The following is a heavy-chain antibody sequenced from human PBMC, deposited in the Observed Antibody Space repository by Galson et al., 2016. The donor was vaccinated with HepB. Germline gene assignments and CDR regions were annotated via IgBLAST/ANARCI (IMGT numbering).Heavy chain of an antibody. J-gene: IGHJ4*02. CDR1: GFTLRRSV. CDR2: IIETGSDS. V-gene: IGHV3-23*01. CDR3: ASPPTY. Sequence: RLPCAASGFTLRRSVMSWIRQAPGKGPEWVSGIIETGSDSYYADSVRGRFTISRDNSKNMVYLQLNSLRAEDTALYYCASPPTYWGRGTLVTVSS.